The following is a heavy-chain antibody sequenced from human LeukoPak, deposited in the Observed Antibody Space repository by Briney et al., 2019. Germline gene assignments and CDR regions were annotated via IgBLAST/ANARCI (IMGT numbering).Heavy chain of an antibody. J-gene: IGHJ6*03. CDR3: ARARPDFPLDYYYYMDV. CDR2: IYYSGST. V-gene: IGHV4-30-4*08. D-gene: IGHD3-3*01. CDR1: GGSISSGDYY. Sequence: SETLSLTCTVSGGSISSGDYYWSWIRQPPGKGLEWIGYIYYSGSTYYNPSLKSRVTISVDTSKNQFSLKLSSVTAADTAVYYCARARPDFPLDYYYYMDVWGKGTTVTVSS.